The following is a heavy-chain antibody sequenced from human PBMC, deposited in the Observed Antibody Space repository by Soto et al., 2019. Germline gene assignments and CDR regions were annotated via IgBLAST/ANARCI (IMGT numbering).Heavy chain of an antibody. Sequence: HLQLHESGPGLVKPSETLSLTCSVSGGSINNFDSYWGWFRQPPGKGLEWIGSIYYSGNAYYIPSLKSRADISVDTSDNYCFLMLRSGTAADTAIYYYAPTVTSKRMEGFLIWGPGAMVAVS. D-gene: IGHD4-17*01. J-gene: IGHJ3*02. CDR1: GGSINNFDSY. CDR2: IYYSGNA. V-gene: IGHV4-39*02. CDR3: APTVTSKRMEGFLI.